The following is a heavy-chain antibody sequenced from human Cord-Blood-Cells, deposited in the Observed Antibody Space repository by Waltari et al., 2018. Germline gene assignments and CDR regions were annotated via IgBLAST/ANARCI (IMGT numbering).Heavy chain of an antibody. CDR2: IWYDGSNK. CDR1: GFTFSSYG. CDR3: ARRRNGYSSSWDFDY. J-gene: IGHJ4*02. V-gene: IGHV3-33*01. D-gene: IGHD6-13*01. Sequence: QVQLVESGGGVVQPGRSLRLSCAASGFTFSSYGMHWVRQAPGKGLEWVVVIWYDGSNKYYADSVKGRFTISRDNSKNTLYLQMNSLRAEDTAVYYCARRRNGYSSSWDFDYWGQGTLVTVSS.